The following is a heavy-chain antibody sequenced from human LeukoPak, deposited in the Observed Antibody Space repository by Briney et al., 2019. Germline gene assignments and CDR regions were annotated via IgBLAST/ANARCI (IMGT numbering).Heavy chain of an antibody. D-gene: IGHD1-26*01. J-gene: IGHJ3*02. CDR3: TKDYYAFDI. CDR1: GFTFSDYY. Sequence: PGGSLRLSCAASGFTFSDYYMSWIRQAPGKGLEWVSYISSSGSTIYYADSVKGRFTISRDNSKNTLYLQINSLRAEDTAMYYCTKDYYAFDIWGQGTMVTVSS. CDR2: ISSSGSTI. V-gene: IGHV3-11*04.